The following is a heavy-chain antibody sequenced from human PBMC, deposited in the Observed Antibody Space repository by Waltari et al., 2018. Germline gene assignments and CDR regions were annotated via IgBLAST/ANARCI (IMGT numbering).Heavy chain of an antibody. V-gene: IGHV4-61*09. CDR3: ARDGGGYYGSGSYSGDHDAFDI. J-gene: IGHJ3*02. Sequence: QVQLQESGPGLVKPSQTLSLTCTVSGGSISSGSSYWSWIRQPAGKGLEWIGYIYTSGSTNYNPSLKSRVTISVDTSKNQFSLKLSSVTAADTAVYYCARDGGGYYGSGSYSGDHDAFDIWGQGTMVTVSS. D-gene: IGHD3-10*01. CDR1: GGSISSGSSY. CDR2: IYTSGST.